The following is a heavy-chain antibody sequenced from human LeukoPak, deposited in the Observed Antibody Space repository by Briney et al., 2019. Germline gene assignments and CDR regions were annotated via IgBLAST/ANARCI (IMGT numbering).Heavy chain of an antibody. CDR2: IIPIFGTA. V-gene: IGHV1-69*05. Sequence: SVKVSCKASGGTFSSYAISWVRQAPGQGLEWMGRIIPIFGTANYAQKFQGRVTITTDESTSTAYMELSSLRSEDTAVYYCARGRWDIVLMVYANWFDPWGQGTLVTVSS. CDR1: GGTFSSYA. D-gene: IGHD2-8*01. CDR3: ARGRWDIVLMVYANWFDP. J-gene: IGHJ5*02.